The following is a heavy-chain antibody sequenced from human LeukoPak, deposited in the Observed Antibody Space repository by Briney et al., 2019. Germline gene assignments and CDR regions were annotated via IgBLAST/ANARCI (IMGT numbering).Heavy chain of an antibody. D-gene: IGHD6-19*01. Sequence: ASVKVSCKASGYTFTDYYMHWVRQAPGQGLEWMGWMNVDSGGTKYAQKFQGRVTMTRDTSISTAFMDLTRLRSDDTAVYYCARDSKVTGTSFDSWGQGTLVTVSS. J-gene: IGHJ4*02. CDR1: GYTFTDYY. V-gene: IGHV1-2*02. CDR2: MNVDSGGT. CDR3: ARDSKVTGTSFDS.